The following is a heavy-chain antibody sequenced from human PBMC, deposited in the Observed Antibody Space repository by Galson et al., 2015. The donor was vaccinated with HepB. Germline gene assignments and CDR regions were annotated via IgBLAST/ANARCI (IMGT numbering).Heavy chain of an antibody. D-gene: IGHD6-6*01. CDR3: VRARVSRGRQLGPKVDFDY. V-gene: IGHV4-59*01. J-gene: IGHJ4*02. CDR2: IYYSGST. Sequence: LSLTCTVSGGPISSYYWSWIRQPPGKGLEWIGYIYYSGSTNYNPSLKSRVTISVDTSKNQFSLKLSSVTAADTAVYYCVRARVSRGRQLGPKVDFDYWGQGTLVTVSS. CDR1: GGPISSYY.